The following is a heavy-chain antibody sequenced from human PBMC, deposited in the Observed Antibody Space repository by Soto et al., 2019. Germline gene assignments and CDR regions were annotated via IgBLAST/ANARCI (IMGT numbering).Heavy chain of an antibody. CDR3: AREQNYYDSSGYLNWFDP. Sequence: ASVKVSCKVSGYTLTELSMHWVRQAPGKGLEWMGGFDPEDGETIYAQKFQGRVTMTEDKSTSTAYMELSSLRSEDAAVYYCAREQNYYDSSGYLNWFDPWGQGTLVTVSS. CDR1: GYTLTELS. V-gene: IGHV1-24*01. CDR2: FDPEDGET. D-gene: IGHD3-22*01. J-gene: IGHJ5*02.